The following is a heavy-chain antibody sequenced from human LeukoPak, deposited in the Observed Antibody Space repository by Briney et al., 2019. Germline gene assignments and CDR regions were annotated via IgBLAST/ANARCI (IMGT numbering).Heavy chain of an antibody. D-gene: IGHD3-3*01. V-gene: IGHV4-30-4*08. J-gene: IGHJ2*01. Sequence: SQRLSLTSTVSRGAISGVDYYTSWGCQPPEKGLGCGGGISFRGSTYYNPSLKSRVTISVDTSKNQFSLQLSSVPAADTAVYYCARITHVLRISVYFDLWGRGTLVTVSS. CDR3: ARITHVLRISVYFDL. CDR1: RGAISGVDYY. CDR2: ISFRGST.